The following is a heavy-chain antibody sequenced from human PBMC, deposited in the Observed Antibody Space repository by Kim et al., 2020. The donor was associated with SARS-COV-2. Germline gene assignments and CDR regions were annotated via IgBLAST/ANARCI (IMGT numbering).Heavy chain of an antibody. CDR1: GYIFTDYY. CDR3: ARVWHSGSYPPLDAFHI. D-gene: IGHD1-26*01. J-gene: IGHJ3*02. Sequence: ASVKVSCAASGYIFTDYYMHWVRQAPGQGLEWMGWINPDSGDTDYAQKFQGRVTMTRDTSISAAYMDLSRLRSDGTAIYYCARVWHSGSYPPLDAFHIWGQGTMGTVSS. V-gene: IGHV1-2*02. CDR2: INPDSGDT.